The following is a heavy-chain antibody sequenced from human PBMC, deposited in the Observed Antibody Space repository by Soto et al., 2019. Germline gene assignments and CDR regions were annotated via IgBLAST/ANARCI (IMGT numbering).Heavy chain of an antibody. CDR2: ISSINYI. D-gene: IGHD1-26*01. J-gene: IGHJ4*02. CDR1: GFTFSSFT. V-gene: IGHV3-21*06. Sequence: GGSLRLSCVVSGFTFSSFTMNWVRQAPGKGLEWVSSISSINYIYYADSVKGRFTISRDNAKNSLYLQMNSLRAEDTAVYYCARGPTSGTYVYWGQGTLVTVSS. CDR3: ARGPTSGTYVY.